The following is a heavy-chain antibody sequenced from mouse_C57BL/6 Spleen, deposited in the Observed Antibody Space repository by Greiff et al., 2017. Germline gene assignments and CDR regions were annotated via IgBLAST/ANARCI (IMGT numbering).Heavy chain of an antibody. CDR3: ARIRLRYAMDY. CDR2: IDPSDSET. Sequence: VQLQQPGAELVRPGSSVKLSCKASGYTFTSYWMHWVKQRPIQGLEWIGNIDPSDSETHYNQKFKDKATLTVDKSSSTAYMQLSSLTSEDSAVYYCARIRLRYAMDYWGQGTSVTVSS. CDR1: GYTFTSYW. J-gene: IGHJ4*01. V-gene: IGHV1-52*01. D-gene: IGHD2-4*01.